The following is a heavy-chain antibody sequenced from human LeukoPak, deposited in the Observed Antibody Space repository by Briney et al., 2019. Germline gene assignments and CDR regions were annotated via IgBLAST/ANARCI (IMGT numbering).Heavy chain of an antibody. D-gene: IGHD3-9*01. CDR1: GFTFGDYA. Sequence: GRSLRLSCTASGFTFGDYAMSWVRQAPGKGLEWVGFIRSKAYGGTTEYAGSVKGRFTISRDDSKSIAYLQMNSLKTEDTAVYYCTSARYGIYFDYWGQGTLVTVSS. V-gene: IGHV3-49*04. CDR2: IRSKAYGGTT. CDR3: TSARYGIYFDY. J-gene: IGHJ4*02.